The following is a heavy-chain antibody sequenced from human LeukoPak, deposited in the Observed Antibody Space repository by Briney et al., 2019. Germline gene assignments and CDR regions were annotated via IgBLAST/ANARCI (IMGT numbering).Heavy chain of an antibody. D-gene: IGHD3-9*01. CDR1: GFTFSSYS. Sequence: PGGSLRLSCAASGFTFSSYSMNWVRRAPGKGLEWVSSISSSSSYIYYADSVKGRFTISRDNAKNSLYLQMNSLRAEDTAVYYCARYLTGYYYFDYWGQGTLVTVSS. CDR2: ISSSSSYI. V-gene: IGHV3-21*01. J-gene: IGHJ4*02. CDR3: ARYLTGYYYFDY.